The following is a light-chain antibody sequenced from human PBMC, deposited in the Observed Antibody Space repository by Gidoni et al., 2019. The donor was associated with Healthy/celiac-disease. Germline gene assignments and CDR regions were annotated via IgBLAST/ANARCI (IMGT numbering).Light chain of an antibody. CDR1: QSVSSY. CDR2: DAS. Sequence: EIVLTQSPATVSLSPGERATLSCRASQSVSSYLAWYQQKPGQAPRLLIYDASDRATGIPARFSGSGSGTDFTLTISSLEPEDFAVYYCQQRSNWALTFGGXTKVEIK. J-gene: IGKJ4*01. V-gene: IGKV3-11*01. CDR3: QQRSNWALT.